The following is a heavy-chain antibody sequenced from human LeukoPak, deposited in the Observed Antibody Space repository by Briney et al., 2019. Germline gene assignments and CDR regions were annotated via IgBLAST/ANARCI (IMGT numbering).Heavy chain of an antibody. D-gene: IGHD1-26*01. CDR1: GYSISSGYY. CDR2: IYHSGST. V-gene: IGHV4-38-2*02. J-gene: IGHJ3*02. CDR3: ARVRSGSYYVDAFDI. Sequence: SETLSLTCTVSGYSISSGYYWGWIRQPPGKGLEWIGSIYHSGSTYYNPSLKSRVTISVDTSKNQFSLKLSSVTAADTAVYYCARVRSGSYYVDAFDIWGQGTMVTVSS.